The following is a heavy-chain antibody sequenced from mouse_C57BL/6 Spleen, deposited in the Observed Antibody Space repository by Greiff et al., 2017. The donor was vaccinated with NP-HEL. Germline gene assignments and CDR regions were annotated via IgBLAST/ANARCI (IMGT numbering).Heavy chain of an antibody. CDR2: ISNGGGST. D-gene: IGHD2-5*01. Sequence: EVQLVESGGGLVQPGGSLKLSCAASGFTFSDYYMYWVRQTPEKRLEWVAYISNGGGSTYYPDTVKGRFTISRDNAKNTLYLQMSRLKSEDTAMYYCARHSNYDYAMDYWGQGTSVTVSS. V-gene: IGHV5-12*01. CDR1: GFTFSDYY. J-gene: IGHJ4*01. CDR3: ARHSNYDYAMDY.